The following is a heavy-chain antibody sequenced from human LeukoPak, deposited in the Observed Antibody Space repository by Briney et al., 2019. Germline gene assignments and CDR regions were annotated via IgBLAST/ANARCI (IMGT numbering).Heavy chain of an antibody. CDR3: ARGGPPVTIFGVVISWFDP. CDR2: IYYSGST. Sequence: SETLSLTCTVSGGSISSYYWSWIRQPPGKGLEWIGYIYYSGSTNYNPSLKSRVTISVDMSKNQFSLKLSSVTAADTAVYYRARGGPPVTIFGVVISWFDPWGQGTLVTVSS. D-gene: IGHD3-3*01. CDR1: GGSISSYY. V-gene: IGHV4-59*13. J-gene: IGHJ5*02.